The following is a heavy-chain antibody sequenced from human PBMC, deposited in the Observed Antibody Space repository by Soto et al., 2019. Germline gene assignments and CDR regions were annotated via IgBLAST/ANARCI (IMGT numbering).Heavy chain of an antibody. Sequence: SETLSLTCTVSGGSISSYYWSWIRQPPGKGLEWIGYIYYSGSTNYNPSLKSRVTISVDTSKNQFSLKLSSVTAADTAVYYCARGSHNWNAVYYYYMDVWGKGTTVTVSS. CDR2: IYYSGST. CDR1: GGSISSYY. V-gene: IGHV4-59*01. D-gene: IGHD1-20*01. J-gene: IGHJ6*03. CDR3: ARGSHNWNAVYYYYMDV.